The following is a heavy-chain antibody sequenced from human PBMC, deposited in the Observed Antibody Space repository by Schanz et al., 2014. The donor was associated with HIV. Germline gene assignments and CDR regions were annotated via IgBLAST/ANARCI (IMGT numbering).Heavy chain of an antibody. CDR2: MSYDGSNK. Sequence: QVQLVESGGGVVQPGRSLRLSCVASGFTFGSYGMHWARQTPDKGLEWLGVMSYDGSNKHYADSVKGRFTISRDNSKNTLYLQMNSLRAEDTAVYYCARGLPADYWGQGTLVTVSS. D-gene: IGHD5-18*01. CDR1: GFTFGSYG. J-gene: IGHJ4*02. CDR3: ARGLPADY. V-gene: IGHV3-30*03.